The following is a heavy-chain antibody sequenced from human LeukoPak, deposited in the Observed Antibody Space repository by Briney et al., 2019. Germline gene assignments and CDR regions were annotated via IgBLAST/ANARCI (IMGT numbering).Heavy chain of an antibody. CDR1: GYTLTELS. CDR3: ATAAESPKYFQH. J-gene: IGHJ1*01. Sequence: ASVKVSCKVSGYTLTELSMHWVRQAPGKGLEWMGGFDPEDGETIYAQKFQGRVTMTEDTSTDTAYMELSSLRSEGTAVYYCATAAESPKYFQHWGQGTLVTVSS. V-gene: IGHV1-24*01. D-gene: IGHD2-2*01. CDR2: FDPEDGET.